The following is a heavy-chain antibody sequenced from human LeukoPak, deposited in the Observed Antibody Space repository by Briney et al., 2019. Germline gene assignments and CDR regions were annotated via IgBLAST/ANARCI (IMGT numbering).Heavy chain of an antibody. J-gene: IGHJ4*02. D-gene: IGHD3-22*01. CDR3: ARVGTDYYDSSDY. CDR2: IYYSGST. CDR1: GGSISSYY. Sequence: SETLSLTCTVSGGSISSYYWSWIRQPPGKGLEWIGYIYYSGSTNYNPSLKSRVTISVDTSKNQFSLKLSSVTAADTAVYYCARVGTDYYDSSDYWGQGTLVTVSS. V-gene: IGHV4-59*01.